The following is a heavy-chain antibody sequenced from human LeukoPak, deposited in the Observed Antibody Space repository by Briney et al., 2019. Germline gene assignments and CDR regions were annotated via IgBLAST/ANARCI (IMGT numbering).Heavy chain of an antibody. CDR3: ARLDSAYGARLDY. V-gene: IGHV4-39*01. CDR2: INYSGNT. CDR1: GGTISSGSSS. J-gene: IGHJ4*02. Sequence: KPSETLSLTCTVSGGTISSGSSSWGWVRQPPGKGREWIGNINYSGNTYYNPALKSRVTISVDTTKSQFSLKLSSVTAADTAVYYCARLDSAYGARLDYWGQGTLVTVSS. D-gene: IGHD5-12*01.